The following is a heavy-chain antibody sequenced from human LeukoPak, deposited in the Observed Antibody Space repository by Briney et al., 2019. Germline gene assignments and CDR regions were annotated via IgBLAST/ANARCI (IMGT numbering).Heavy chain of an antibody. V-gene: IGHV4-4*07. D-gene: IGHD2-2*01. Sequence: PSETLSLTCTVSGGSISSYYWSWIRQPAGKGLEWIGRIYTSGSTNYNPSLKSRVTMSVDTSKNQFSLKLSSVTAADTAVYYCARDQVVVPDSNWFDPWGQGTLVTVSS. CDR2: IYTSGST. CDR3: ARDQVVVPDSNWFDP. CDR1: GGSISSYY. J-gene: IGHJ5*02.